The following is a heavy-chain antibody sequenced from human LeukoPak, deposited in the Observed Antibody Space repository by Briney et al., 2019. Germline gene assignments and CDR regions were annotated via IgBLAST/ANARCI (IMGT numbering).Heavy chain of an antibody. V-gene: IGHV1-24*01. CDR1: GGTFSSYA. D-gene: IGHD3-22*01. CDR3: ATPYYYDSSRSVGAFDI. CDR2: FDPEDGET. J-gene: IGHJ3*02. Sequence: GASVKVSCKASGGTFSSYAISWVRQAPGKGLEWMGGFDPEDGETIYAQKFQGRVTMTEDTSTDTAYMELSSLRSEDTAVYYCATPYYYDSSRSVGAFDIWGQGTMVTVSS.